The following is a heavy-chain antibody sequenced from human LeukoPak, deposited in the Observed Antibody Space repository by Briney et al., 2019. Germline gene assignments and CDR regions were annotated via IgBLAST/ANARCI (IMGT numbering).Heavy chain of an antibody. D-gene: IGHD6-19*01. V-gene: IGHV3-43*02. J-gene: IGHJ4*02. CDR2: LSGDGGST. CDR1: GFTFDDYA. CDR3: AKDGRAVAGREGDY. Sequence: GGSLSLSCAASGFTFDDYAKHWVRQAPGKGLERVSLLSGDGGSTYYADSVKGRFTISRDNSKNSLYLQMNSLRTEDTGVYYCAKDGRAVAGREGDYWGQGTLVTVSS.